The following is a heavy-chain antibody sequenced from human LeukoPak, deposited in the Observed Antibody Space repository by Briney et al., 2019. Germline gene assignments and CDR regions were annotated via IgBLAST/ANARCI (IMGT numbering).Heavy chain of an antibody. CDR2: IYSGGST. D-gene: IGHD3-16*02. CDR3: AKALRLGELSLKN. CDR1: GFTVSSNY. Sequence: GGSLRLSCAASGFTVSSNYMSWVRQAPGKGLEWVSVIYSGGSTYYADSVKGRFTISRDNSKNTLYLQMNSLRAEDTAVYYCAKALRLGELSLKNWGQGTLVTVSS. J-gene: IGHJ4*02. V-gene: IGHV3-53*01.